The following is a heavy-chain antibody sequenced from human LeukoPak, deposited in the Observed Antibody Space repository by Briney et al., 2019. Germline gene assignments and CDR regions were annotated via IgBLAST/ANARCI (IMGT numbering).Heavy chain of an antibody. V-gene: IGHV1-69*13. CDR2: IIPIFGTA. CDR3: ARGWSVVVVPAASYYYYYGMDV. J-gene: IGHJ6*02. D-gene: IGHD2-2*01. CDR1: GGTFSSYA. Sequence: SVKVSCKASGGTFSSYAISWVRQAPGQGLEWMGGIIPIFGTANYAQKFQGRVTITADESTSTAYMELSSLRSEDTAVYYCARGWSVVVVPAASYYYYYGMDVWGQGTTVTVSS.